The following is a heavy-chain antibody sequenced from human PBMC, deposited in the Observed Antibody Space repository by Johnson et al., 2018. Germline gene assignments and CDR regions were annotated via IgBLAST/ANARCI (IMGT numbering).Heavy chain of an antibody. CDR1: GFTFSSYA. CDR3: AWGTTSLYYDYGMDG. D-gene: IGHD1-7*01. V-gene: IGHV3-23*04. J-gene: IGHJ6*02. CDR2: ISGSGGST. Sequence: VQLVESGGGLVQPGGSLRLSCAASGFTFSSYAMSWVRQAPGKGLEWVSAISGSGGSTYYADSVKGRFTISRDNSKNPLYLQMNSLRAEDQAVYYCAWGTTSLYYDYGMDGWGQGTTVTVSS.